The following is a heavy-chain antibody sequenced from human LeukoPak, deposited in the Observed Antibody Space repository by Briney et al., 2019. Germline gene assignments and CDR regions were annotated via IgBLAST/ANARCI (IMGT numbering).Heavy chain of an antibody. J-gene: IGHJ2*01. Sequence: SETLSLTCTVSGGSISSYYWSWIRQPPGKGLEWIGYIYYSGSTNYNPSLKSRVTISVDTSKNQFSLKLSSVTAADTAVYYCARALPILRRGYSYGSVDLWGRGTLVTVSS. CDR1: GGSISSYY. CDR2: IYYSGST. V-gene: IGHV4-59*08. CDR3: ARALPILRRGYSYGSVDL. D-gene: IGHD5-18*01.